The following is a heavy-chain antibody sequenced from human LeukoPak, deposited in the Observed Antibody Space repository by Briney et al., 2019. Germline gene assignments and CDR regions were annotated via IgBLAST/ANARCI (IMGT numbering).Heavy chain of an antibody. V-gene: IGHV3-23*01. D-gene: IGHD5-24*01. Sequence: GGSLRLSCAASGFTFSNSAMTWVRQAPGKGLDWVSAISDDGDSKYAASVKGRFTISRDNSKNTLYLQMNSLRAEDTAVYYCAKVPGRRRDGYNYWGQGTLVTVSS. CDR1: GFTFSNSA. J-gene: IGHJ4*02. CDR2: ISDDGDSK. CDR3: AKVPGRRRDGYNY.